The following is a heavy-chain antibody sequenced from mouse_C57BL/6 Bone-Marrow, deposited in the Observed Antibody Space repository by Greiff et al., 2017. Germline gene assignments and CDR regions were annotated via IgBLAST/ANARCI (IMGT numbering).Heavy chain of an antibody. CDR2: IYPGSGNT. CDR3: ARRHDMDY. CDR1: GYTFTDYY. V-gene: IGHV1-76*01. J-gene: IGHJ4*01. Sequence: VHLVESGAELVRPGASVKLSCKASGYTFTDYYINWVKQRPGQGLEWIARIYPGSGNTYYNEKFKGKATLTAEKSSSTAYMQLSSLTSEDSAVYFCARRHDMDYGGRGTSVTVSS.